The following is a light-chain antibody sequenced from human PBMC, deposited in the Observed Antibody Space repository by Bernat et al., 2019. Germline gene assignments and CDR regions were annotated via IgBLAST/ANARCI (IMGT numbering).Light chain of an antibody. V-gene: IGKV1-9*01. CDR3: QQLNSFPIT. Sequence: DIQLTQSPPFLSASVGDRVTITCRVSQVIGTYLAWYQQKPGKAPNLLIYGASTLQAGVPSRFSGSGSGTEFTLTISSLQPEDSGSYYCQQLNSFPITFGQGTRLEIE. CDR2: GAS. J-gene: IGKJ5*01. CDR1: QVIGTY.